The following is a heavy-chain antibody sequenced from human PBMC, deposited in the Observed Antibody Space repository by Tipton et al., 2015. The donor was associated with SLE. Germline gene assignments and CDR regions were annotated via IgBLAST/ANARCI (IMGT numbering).Heavy chain of an antibody. J-gene: IGHJ4*02. D-gene: IGHD3-22*01. CDR3: ARDEYRYDGTGYHLLGHFDY. V-gene: IGHV4-39*07. CDR2: VYYTGNT. CDR1: GGSISSDSHY. Sequence: TLSLTCTVSGGSISSDSHYWSWIRQPAGKVLEWVGTVYYTGNTFYNPSLKSRVTISVDTSKNQFSLNLSSVTAADTAVYYCARDEYRYDGTGYHLLGHFDYWGQGTLVTVSS.